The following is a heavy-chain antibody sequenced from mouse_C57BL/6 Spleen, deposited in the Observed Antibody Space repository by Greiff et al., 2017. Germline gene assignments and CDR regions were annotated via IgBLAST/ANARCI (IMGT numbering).Heavy chain of an antibody. Sequence: QVHVKQPGAELVKPGASVKMSCKASGYTFTSYWITWVKQRPGQGLEWIGDIYPGSGSTNYNEKFKSKATLTVDTSSSTAYMQLSSLTSEDSAVYYCASGYYGYDRGFFDYWGQGTTLTVSS. CDR3: ASGYYGYDRGFFDY. D-gene: IGHD2-2*01. V-gene: IGHV1-55*01. CDR1: GYTFTSYW. J-gene: IGHJ2*01. CDR2: IYPGSGST.